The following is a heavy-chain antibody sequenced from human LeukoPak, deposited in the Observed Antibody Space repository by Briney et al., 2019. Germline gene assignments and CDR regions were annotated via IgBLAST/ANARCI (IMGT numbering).Heavy chain of an antibody. CDR2: IIPIFGTA. D-gene: IGHD2-2*01. V-gene: IGHV1-69*05. Sequence: SVKVSCKASGYTLIDYDINWVRQATGQGLEWMGGIIPIFGTANYAQKFQGRVTITTDGSTSTAYMELSSLRSEDTAVYYCARDRTPVVPAAASHFDIWGQGTMVTVSS. CDR1: GYTLIDYD. J-gene: IGHJ3*02. CDR3: ARDRTPVVPAAASHFDI.